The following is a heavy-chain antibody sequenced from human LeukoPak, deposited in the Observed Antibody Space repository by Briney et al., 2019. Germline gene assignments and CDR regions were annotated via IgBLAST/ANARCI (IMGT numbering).Heavy chain of an antibody. D-gene: IGHD3-22*01. J-gene: IGHJ4*02. Sequence: ASVKVSCKASGYTFTSCYMHWVRQAPGQGLEWMGIINPSGGSTSYAQKLQGRVTMTTDTSTSTAYMELTSLRSDDTAVYYRAREGYDSSGIDYWGQGTLVTVSS. CDR1: GYTFTSCY. V-gene: IGHV1-46*01. CDR2: INPSGGST. CDR3: AREGYDSSGIDY.